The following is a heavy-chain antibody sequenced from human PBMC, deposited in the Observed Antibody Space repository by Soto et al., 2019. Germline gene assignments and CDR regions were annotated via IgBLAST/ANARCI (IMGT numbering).Heavy chain of an antibody. J-gene: IGHJ4*02. Sequence: SETLSLTCTVSGGSISSYFYIWVRQPPGKGLEWIGSVYYTGTTDYNPSLKSRVTISVDTSKTQFSLNLRSVTAADTAVYYCARDLAAVPRAFGYWGRGTLVTVSS. CDR2: VYYTGTT. V-gene: IGHV4-59*01. CDR1: GGSISSYF. D-gene: IGHD6-13*01. CDR3: ARDLAAVPRAFGY.